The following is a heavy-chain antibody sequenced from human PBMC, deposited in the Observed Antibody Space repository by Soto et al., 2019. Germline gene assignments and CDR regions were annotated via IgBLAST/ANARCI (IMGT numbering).Heavy chain of an antibody. CDR1: GFTFSNAW. CDR2: IKSKTDGGTT. D-gene: IGHD4-17*01. J-gene: IGHJ4*02. CDR3: ARAPGEGRVAHFAY. Sequence: PGGSLRLSCAASGFTFSNAWMSWVRQAPGKGLEWVGRIKSKTDGGTTDYAAPVKGRFTISRDDSESTVYLQMNRLRPAGTAVFYCARAPGEGRVAHFAYWGQGTLVTVSS. V-gene: IGHV3-15*01.